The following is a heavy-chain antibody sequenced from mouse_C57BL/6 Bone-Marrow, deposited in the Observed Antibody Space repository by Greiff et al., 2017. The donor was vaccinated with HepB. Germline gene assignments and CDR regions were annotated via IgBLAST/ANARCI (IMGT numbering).Heavy chain of an antibody. CDR1: GFNIKDDY. J-gene: IGHJ3*01. Sequence: EVKLMESGAELVRPGASVKLSCTASGFNIKDDYMHWVKQRPEQGLEWIGWIDPENGDTEYASKFQGKATITADTSSNTAYLQLSSLTSEDTAVYYCTTRGPAWFAYWGQGTLVTVSA. CDR2: IDPENGDT. V-gene: IGHV14-4*01. CDR3: TTRGPAWFAY.